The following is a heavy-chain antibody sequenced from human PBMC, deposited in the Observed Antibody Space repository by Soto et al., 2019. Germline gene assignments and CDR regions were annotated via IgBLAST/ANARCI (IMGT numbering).Heavy chain of an antibody. D-gene: IGHD1-26*01. Sequence: GASVKVSCKASGGTFSSYAISWVRQAPGQGLEWMGGIVPIFGTANYAQKFQGRVTITADESTSTAYMELSSLRSEDTAVYYCASGVRATTLLAAFDYWGQGTLVTVSS. V-gene: IGHV1-69*13. J-gene: IGHJ4*02. CDR1: GGTFSSYA. CDR2: IVPIFGTA. CDR3: ASGVRATTLLAAFDY.